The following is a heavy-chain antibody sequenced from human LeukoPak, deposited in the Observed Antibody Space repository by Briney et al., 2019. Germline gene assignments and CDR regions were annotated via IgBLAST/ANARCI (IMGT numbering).Heavy chain of an antibody. CDR1: GFTFSSYG. D-gene: IGHD3-3*01. CDR2: ISYDGSNK. J-gene: IGHJ3*02. Sequence: GGSLRLSCAASGFTFSSYGMHWVRQAPGKGLEWVAVISYDGSNKYYADSVKGRFTISRDNSKNTLYLQMNSLRAEDTAVYYCAKLVLVYDFWSGPQDDAFDIWGQGTMVTVSS. V-gene: IGHV3-30*18. CDR3: AKLVLVYDFWSGPQDDAFDI.